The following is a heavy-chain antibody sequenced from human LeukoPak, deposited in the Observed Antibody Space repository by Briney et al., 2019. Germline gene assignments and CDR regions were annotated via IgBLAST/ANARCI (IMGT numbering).Heavy chain of an antibody. V-gene: IGHV5-51*01. CDR3: ARRIAAAGTYFDY. CDR1: AYSFTSYW. D-gene: IGHD6-13*01. Sequence: GESLKISCKGSAYSFTSYWTAWVRQMPGKGLEWMGIIYPGDSDTRYSPSFQGQVTISADKSISTAHLQWASLKASDTAMFYCARRIAAAGTYFDYWGQGTLVTVSS. J-gene: IGHJ4*02. CDR2: IYPGDSDT.